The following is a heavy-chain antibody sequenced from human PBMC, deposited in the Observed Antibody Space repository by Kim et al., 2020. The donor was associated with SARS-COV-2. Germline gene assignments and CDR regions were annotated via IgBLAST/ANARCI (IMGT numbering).Heavy chain of an antibody. CDR1: GGSFSGYY. CDR3: ARGYYFDY. CDR2: INHSGST. Sequence: SETLSLTCAVYGGSFSGYYWSWIRQPPGKGLEWIGEINHSGSTNYNPSLRSRVTISVDTSKNQFSLKLISVTAADTAVYDCARGYYFDYWGQGTLVTVSS. J-gene: IGHJ4*02. V-gene: IGHV4-34*01.